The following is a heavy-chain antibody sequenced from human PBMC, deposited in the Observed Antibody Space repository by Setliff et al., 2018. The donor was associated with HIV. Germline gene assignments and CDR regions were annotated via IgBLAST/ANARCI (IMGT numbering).Heavy chain of an antibody. CDR2: VHYSGST. J-gene: IGHJ4*02. V-gene: IGHV4-59*11. D-gene: IGHD1-26*01. CDR1: GGSFYSHY. Sequence: PSETLSLTCTVSGGSFYSHYWSWSRQPPGKGLEWIGTVHYSGSTTYNPSLNSRGTISLDTSKNQFSLELSSVTAADTAVFYFANGGSGAYYERNFDYWGQGTLVTVS. CDR3: ANGGSGAYYERNFDY.